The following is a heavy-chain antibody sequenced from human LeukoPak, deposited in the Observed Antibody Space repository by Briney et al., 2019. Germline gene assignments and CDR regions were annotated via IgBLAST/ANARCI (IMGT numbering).Heavy chain of an antibody. Sequence: ASVKVSCKASGYTFTSYDINWVRQATGQGLEWMGWMNPNSGNTGYAQKFQGRVTMTRNTSISTAYMELSSLRSEDTAVYYCARDGKGYCTNGVCSWDYWGQGTLVTVSS. CDR1: GYTFTSYD. D-gene: IGHD2-8*01. V-gene: IGHV1-8*01. J-gene: IGHJ4*02. CDR2: MNPNSGNT. CDR3: ARDGKGYCTNGVCSWDY.